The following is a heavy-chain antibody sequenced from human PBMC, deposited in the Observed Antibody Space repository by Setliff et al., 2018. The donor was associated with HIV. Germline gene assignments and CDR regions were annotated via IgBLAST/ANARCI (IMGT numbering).Heavy chain of an antibody. CDR1: GFTFTNYW. J-gene: IGHJ4*02. CDR3: AGSRGYFVQAD. CDR2: IGKDGSEK. Sequence: GGSLRLSCAASGFTFTNYWMNWVRQAPGKGLEWVANIGKDGSEKYYMDSVKGRFSISRDNTKNLLYLEMNSLRAEDAAVYYCAGSRGYFVQADWGQGTLVTVSS. V-gene: IGHV3-7*01. D-gene: IGHD1-1*01.